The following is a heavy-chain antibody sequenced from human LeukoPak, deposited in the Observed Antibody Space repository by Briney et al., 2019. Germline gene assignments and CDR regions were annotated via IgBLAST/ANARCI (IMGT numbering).Heavy chain of an antibody. CDR2: IYTSGST. Sequence: PAETLSLTCTVSGGSISSYYWSWIRQPAGKGLEWIGRIYTSGSTNYNPSLKSRVTMSVDTSKNQFSLKLSSVTAADTAVYYCGGSGSYPEHYFDYWGQGTLVTVSS. CDR3: GGSGSYPEHYFDY. V-gene: IGHV4-4*07. J-gene: IGHJ4*02. CDR1: GGSISSYY. D-gene: IGHD3-10*01.